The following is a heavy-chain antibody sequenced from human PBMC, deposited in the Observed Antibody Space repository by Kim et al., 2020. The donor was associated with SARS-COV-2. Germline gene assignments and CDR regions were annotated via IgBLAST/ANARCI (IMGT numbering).Heavy chain of an antibody. CDR1: GGTFSSYA. J-gene: IGHJ3*02. V-gene: IGHV1-69*04. D-gene: IGHD2-2*02. Sequence: SVKVSCKASGGTFSSYAISWVRQAPGQGLEWMGRIIPILGIANYAQKFQGRVTITADKSTSTAYMELSSLRSEDTAVYYCAREECTSCYTIIADAFDIWGQGTMVTVSS. CDR2: IIPILGIA. CDR3: AREECTSCYTIIADAFDI.